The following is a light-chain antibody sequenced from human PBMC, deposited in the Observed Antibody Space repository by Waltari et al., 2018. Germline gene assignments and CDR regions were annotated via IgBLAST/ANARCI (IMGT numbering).Light chain of an antibody. CDR1: SSDVGSSNL. CDR3: CSYAGSGIYV. J-gene: IGLJ1*01. Sequence: QSALTQPASVSGSPGQSITISCSGTSSDVGSSNLVSWFQQYPDKAPKLIIFEVNKRASGVSNRFSGSKSGNTAPLTSSGLQAEDEADYYCCSYAGSGIYVFGTGAKVTVL. V-gene: IGLV2-23*02. CDR2: EVN.